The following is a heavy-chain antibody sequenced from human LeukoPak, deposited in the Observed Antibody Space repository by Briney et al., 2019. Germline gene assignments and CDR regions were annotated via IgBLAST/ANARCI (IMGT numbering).Heavy chain of an antibody. CDR1: GFTVSSNS. D-gene: IGHD4-17*01. Sequence: GGSLRLSCAASGFTVSSNSMSWVRQAPGKGLVWVSVIYTGGTTYYADSVKGRFTISRDNSKNTLYLQMNSLRAEDTAVYYCARDSSTTVTGAFDIWGQGTMVTVSS. V-gene: IGHV3-66*01. CDR3: ARDSSTTVTGAFDI. CDR2: IYTGGTT. J-gene: IGHJ3*02.